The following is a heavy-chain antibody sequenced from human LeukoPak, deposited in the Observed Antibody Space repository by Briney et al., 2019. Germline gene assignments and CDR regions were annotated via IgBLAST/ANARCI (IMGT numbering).Heavy chain of an antibody. CDR2: IYPDDSDT. D-gene: IGHD5-12*01. Sequence: GESLKISCNGSGYXFTTHWISWVRQMPGKGLEWMGIIYPDDSDTRYSSSFQGQATISADKSVSTAYLQWSSLKASDTAMYYCARIPRGAGGYNWFDPWGQGTLVTVSS. CDR1: GYXFTTHW. V-gene: IGHV5-51*01. CDR3: ARIPRGAGGYNWFDP. J-gene: IGHJ5*02.